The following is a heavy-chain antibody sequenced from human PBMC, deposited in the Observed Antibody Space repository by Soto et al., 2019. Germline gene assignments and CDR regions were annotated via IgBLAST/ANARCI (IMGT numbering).Heavy chain of an antibody. D-gene: IGHD3-22*01. Sequence: QVQLVESGGGVVQPGRSLRLSCAASGFTFSSYGMHWVRQAPGKGLEWVAVISYDGSNKYYADSVKGRFTISRDNSKNTLYLQMNSLRAEATAVYYCAKESVVVITDYWGQGTLVTVSS. J-gene: IGHJ4*02. CDR2: ISYDGSNK. CDR1: GFTFSSYG. V-gene: IGHV3-30*18. CDR3: AKESVVVITDY.